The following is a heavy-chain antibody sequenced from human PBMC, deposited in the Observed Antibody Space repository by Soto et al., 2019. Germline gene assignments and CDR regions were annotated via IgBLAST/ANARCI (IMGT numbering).Heavy chain of an antibody. J-gene: IGHJ6*02. CDR2: IIPIFGTA. CDR1: GGTFSSYA. D-gene: IGHD2-2*02. Sequence: GASVKVSCKASGGTFSSYAISWVRRAPGQGLEWMGGIIPIFGTANYAQKFQGRVTITADKSTSTAYMELSSLRSEDTAVYYCARVRVVVVPAAIRHYGMDVWGQGTTVTVSS. V-gene: IGHV1-69*06. CDR3: ARVRVVVVPAAIRHYGMDV.